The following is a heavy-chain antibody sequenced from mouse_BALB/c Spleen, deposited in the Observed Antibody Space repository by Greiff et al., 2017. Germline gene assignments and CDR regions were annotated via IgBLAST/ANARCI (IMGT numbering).Heavy chain of an antibody. Sequence: EVQRVESGGGLVQPGGSRKLSCAASGFTFSSFGMHWVRQAPEKGLEWVAYISSGSSTIYYADTVKGRFTISRDNPKNTLFLQMTSLRSEDTAMYYCARCNGSGYFDYWGQGTTLTVSS. CDR2: ISSGSSTI. CDR3: ARCNGSGYFDY. CDR1: GFTFSSFG. V-gene: IGHV5-17*02. D-gene: IGHD1-3*01. J-gene: IGHJ2*01.